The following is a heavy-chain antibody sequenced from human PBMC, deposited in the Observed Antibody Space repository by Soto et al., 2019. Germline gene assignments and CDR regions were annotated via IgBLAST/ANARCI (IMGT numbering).Heavy chain of an antibody. D-gene: IGHD3-22*01. J-gene: IGHJ6*02. Sequence: WETLSLTCAVYGGSFSGYYWTWIRQPPGTGLEWIGEINHSGSTNYNPSLKSRVTISVDTSKNQFSLKLTSVTAADTAGYYCAREGYSSGYYYYYGMDVWGQGTTVTVSS. CDR3: AREGYSSGYYYYYGMDV. CDR1: GGSFSGYY. V-gene: IGHV4-34*01. CDR2: INHSGST.